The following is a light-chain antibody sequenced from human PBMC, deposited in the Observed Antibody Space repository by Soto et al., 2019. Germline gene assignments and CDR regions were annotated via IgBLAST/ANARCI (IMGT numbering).Light chain of an antibody. CDR2: GAS. CDR3: KQFYSSPPMFT. J-gene: IGKJ2*01. Sequence: DIVMTQSPDSLAVSLGERATINCKSSQTVIKSSDNKHCLAWFQQQPGQPPKLLIYGASTRESGVPDRFSGSGFGTDFTRTISSLLAENVAVYYRKQFYSSPPMFTFGQGTKLEIK. CDR1: QTVIKSSDNKHC. V-gene: IGKV4-1*01.